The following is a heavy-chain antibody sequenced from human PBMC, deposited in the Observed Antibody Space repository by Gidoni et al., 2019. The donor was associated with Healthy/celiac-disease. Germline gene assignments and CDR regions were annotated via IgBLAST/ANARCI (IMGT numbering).Heavy chain of an antibody. V-gene: IGHV3-23*01. J-gene: IGHJ3*02. CDR3: AKDKGSSGSSTSCYNCDAFDI. D-gene: IGHD2-2*02. CDR2: ISGSGGST. Sequence: EVQLLEPGGGLVQPGGSLRLSCAASGFTFSSYAMSWVRQAPGKGLEWVSAISGSGGSTYYADSVKGRFTISRDNSKNTLYLQMNSLRAEDTAVYYCAKDKGSSGSSTSCYNCDAFDIWGQGTMVTVSS. CDR1: GFTFSSYA.